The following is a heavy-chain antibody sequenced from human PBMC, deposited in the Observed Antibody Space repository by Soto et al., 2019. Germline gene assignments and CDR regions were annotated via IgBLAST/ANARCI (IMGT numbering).Heavy chain of an antibody. J-gene: IGHJ4*02. CDR2: IRSKAYSYAT. CDR1: GFIFSGSA. CDR3: ARGIDPLYDASASLDC. V-gene: IGHV3-73*02. D-gene: IGHD3-22*01. Sequence: EVQLVEAGGGLVQPGGSLKLSCAASGFIFSGSAMHWVRQSSGKGLEWVGRIRSKAYSYATTYAASGKGRFTISRDASRTAAYLQINSLNTEATAVYFSARGIDPLYDASASLDCWGQGILVTVSS.